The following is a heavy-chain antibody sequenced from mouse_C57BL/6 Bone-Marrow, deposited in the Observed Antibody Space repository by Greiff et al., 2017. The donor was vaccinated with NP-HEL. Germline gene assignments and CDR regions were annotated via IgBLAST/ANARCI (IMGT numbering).Heavy chain of an antibody. J-gene: IGHJ2*01. CDR1: GYTFTSYW. V-gene: IGHV1-64*01. CDR2: IHPNSGST. Sequence: QVQLQQPGAELVKPGASVKLSCKASGYTFTSYWMHWVKQRPGQGLEWIGMIHPNSGSTNYNEKFKSKATLTVDKSSSTAYMQLSSLTSEDSAVYYCTRKTGPYYFDYWGQGTTLTVSS. D-gene: IGHD4-1*01. CDR3: TRKTGPYYFDY.